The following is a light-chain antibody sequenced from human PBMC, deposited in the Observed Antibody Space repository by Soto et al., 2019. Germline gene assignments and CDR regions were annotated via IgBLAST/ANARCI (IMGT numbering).Light chain of an antibody. J-gene: IGLJ1*01. V-gene: IGLV1-44*01. CDR2: NNN. CDR1: SSNIGPNA. Sequence: QPVLTQPPSASGTPGQKVTISCSGSSSNIGPNAVNWYQQLPGTAPKLLLYNNNPRPSGVSDRFTGSKSGTSASLAISGLQSDDEADYHCAAWDDSLNGLVFGTGTKLTVL. CDR3: AAWDDSLNGLV.